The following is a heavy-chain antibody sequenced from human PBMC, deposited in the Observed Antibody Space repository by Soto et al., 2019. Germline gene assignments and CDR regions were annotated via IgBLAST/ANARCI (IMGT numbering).Heavy chain of an antibody. D-gene: IGHD6-13*01. J-gene: IGHJ5*02. V-gene: IGHV3-21*01. CDR3: TRDASRDSSARGWFDP. CDR1: GFTFRSFT. Sequence: GGSLRLSCAASGFTFRSFTMNWVRQAPGKGLEWVSTISSNSAHIYYTDALRGRFTISRDNAKNSLHLQMNSLRAEDTAVYYCTRDASRDSSARGWFDPWGPGTLVTVSS. CDR2: ISSNSAHI.